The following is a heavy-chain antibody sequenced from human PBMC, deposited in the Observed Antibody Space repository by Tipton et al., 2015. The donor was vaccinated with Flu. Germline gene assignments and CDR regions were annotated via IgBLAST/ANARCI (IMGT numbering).Heavy chain of an antibody. V-gene: IGHV4-34*01. Sequence: TLSLTCTVSGGSISSYYWSWIRQPPGKGLEWIGEINHSGSTNYNPSLKSRVTISVDTSKNQFSLKLSSVTAADTAVYYCARGHLRIYDILTGYRLNAFDIWGQGTMVTVSS. CDR1: GGSISSYY. D-gene: IGHD3-9*01. CDR2: INHSGST. J-gene: IGHJ3*02. CDR3: ARGHLRIYDILTGYRLNAFDI.